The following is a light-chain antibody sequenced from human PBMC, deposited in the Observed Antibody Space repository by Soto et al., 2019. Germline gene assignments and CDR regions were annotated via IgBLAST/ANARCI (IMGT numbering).Light chain of an antibody. Sequence: ETVLTQSPGTLSLSPGERATLFCRASRSVSSSYLAWYQQKPGQAPRLLIYGASSRATGIPDRFSGSGSGTDFTLTISRPEPEDFAVYYCQHYGSSPPSWTFGQGTKVEIK. J-gene: IGKJ1*01. V-gene: IGKV3-20*01. CDR1: RSVSSSY. CDR2: GAS. CDR3: QHYGSSPPSWT.